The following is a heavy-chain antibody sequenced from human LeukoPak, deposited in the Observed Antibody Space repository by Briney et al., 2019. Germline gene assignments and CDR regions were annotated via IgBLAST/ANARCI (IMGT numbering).Heavy chain of an antibody. V-gene: IGHV4-59*08. CDR2: IYSSGTT. D-gene: IGHD6-19*01. CDR1: RGSVSHYY. Sequence: PSETLSLTCSVSRGSVSHYYWTWIRHPPGKGLEWIGYIYSSGTTNYNPSLKSRVTMSVDTSKNQFSLKLTSVTAADTAVYYCARQMAVAGDFDYWGQGTLVTVSS. CDR3: ARQMAVAGDFDY. J-gene: IGHJ4*02.